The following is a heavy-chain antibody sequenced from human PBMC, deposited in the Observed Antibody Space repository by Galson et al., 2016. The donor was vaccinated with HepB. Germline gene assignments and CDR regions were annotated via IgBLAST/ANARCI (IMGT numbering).Heavy chain of an antibody. V-gene: IGHV3-21*01. CDR1: GFGFSDYW. D-gene: IGHD6-19*01. J-gene: IGHJ6*02. CDR2: ISSSNNSI. CDR3: ARDERWPRGMDV. Sequence: SLRLSCAVSGFGFSDYWMTWVRQAPGKGLEWVSSISSSNNSIYDADSVKGRFTISRDNAKNSLFLQMNSLRAEDTAVCYCARDERWPRGMDVWGQGTTVTVSS.